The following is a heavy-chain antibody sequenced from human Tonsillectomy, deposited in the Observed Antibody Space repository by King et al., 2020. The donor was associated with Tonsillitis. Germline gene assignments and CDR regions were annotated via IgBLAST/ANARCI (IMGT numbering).Heavy chain of an antibody. J-gene: IGHJ4*02. CDR3: ARPLGDFWSGYYGAFDY. V-gene: IGHV3-74*01. CDR2: ISGDETST. CDR1: GFTFSRYW. Sequence: VQLVESGGGLVQPGGSLRLSCAASGFTFSRYWMYWVRQAPGKGLVWVSRISGDETSTSYADSVKGRFTISRDNAKNTLYLQMNSLRAEDTAVYYCARPLGDFWSGYYGAFDYWGLGTLVTVSS. D-gene: IGHD3-3*01.